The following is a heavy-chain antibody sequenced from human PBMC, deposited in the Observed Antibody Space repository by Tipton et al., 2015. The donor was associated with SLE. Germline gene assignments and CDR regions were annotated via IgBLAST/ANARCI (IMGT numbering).Heavy chain of an antibody. CDR3: AGTGTVVKYYGLDV. V-gene: IGHV3-33*01. Sequence: RSLRLSCVAYGLSFSTYGMYWVRQAPGKGLEWVAVIWYDGSHEYYVDSVKGRFTISRDNSKNTLYLQMNSLRAEGTAVYYCAGTGTVVKYYGLDVWGHGTTVTVSS. J-gene: IGHJ6*02. D-gene: IGHD1-14*01. CDR2: IWYDGSHE. CDR1: GLSFSTYG.